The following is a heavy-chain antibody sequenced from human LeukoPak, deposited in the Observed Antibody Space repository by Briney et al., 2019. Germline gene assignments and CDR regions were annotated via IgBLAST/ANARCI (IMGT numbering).Heavy chain of an antibody. D-gene: IGHD3-22*01. J-gene: IGHJ4*02. V-gene: IGHV3-30*18. CDR2: ISNDGKKQ. CDR1: GFIFPSCG. Sequence: GGSLRLSCAVSGFIFPSCGMHWVRQAPGKGLEWVAAISNDGKKQDYVDSVRGRFTISRDNSKNTLYLQMNSLKYEDTAVYYCAKDGRGKDDISGPSDFWGRGTLVTVSS. CDR3: AKDGRGKDDISGPSDF.